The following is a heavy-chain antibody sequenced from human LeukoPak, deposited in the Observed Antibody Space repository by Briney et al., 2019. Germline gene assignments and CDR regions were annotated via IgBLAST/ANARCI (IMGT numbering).Heavy chain of an antibody. V-gene: IGHV4-59*01. CDR2: IYYSGST. CDR1: GGSFSGYY. CDR3: ARTTAAGTFPFDY. D-gene: IGHD6-13*01. J-gene: IGHJ4*02. Sequence: SETLSLTCAVYGGSFSGYYWSWIRQPPGKGLEWIGYIYYSGSTNYNPSLKSRVTISVDTSKNQFSLKLSSVTAADTAVYYCARTTAAGTFPFDYWGQGTLVTVSS.